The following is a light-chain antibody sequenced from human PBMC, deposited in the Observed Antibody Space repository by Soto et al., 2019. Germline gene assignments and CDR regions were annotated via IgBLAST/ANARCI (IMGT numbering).Light chain of an antibody. J-gene: IGLJ2*01. V-gene: IGLV2-23*01. Sequence: QSALTQPASVSGSPGESITISCTGTSSDVGTYNLVTWYQRHPGRVPKLILYEGNKRPSGVSSRFSASKSGNTASLTISGLQAEDEADYFCCSYAPSRTLLFGGGTKLTVL. CDR1: SSDVGTYNL. CDR3: CSYAPSRTLL. CDR2: EGN.